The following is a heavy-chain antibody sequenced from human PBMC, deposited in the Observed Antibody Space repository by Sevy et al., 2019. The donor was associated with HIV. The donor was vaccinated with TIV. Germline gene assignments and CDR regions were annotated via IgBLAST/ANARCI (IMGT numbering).Heavy chain of an antibody. CDR1: GFTFSNYA. J-gene: IGHJ4*02. D-gene: IGHD3-22*01. Sequence: GGSLRLSCAASGFTFSNYAMNWVRQAPGKGLEWVSGISGSGGSGDKTNYADSAKGRFTISRDDSKNSLYLQLNGLRAEDTAIYYCARKYDSSGYFDYWGQGTLVTVSS. CDR2: ISGSGGSGDKT. CDR3: ARKYDSSGYFDY. V-gene: IGHV3-23*01.